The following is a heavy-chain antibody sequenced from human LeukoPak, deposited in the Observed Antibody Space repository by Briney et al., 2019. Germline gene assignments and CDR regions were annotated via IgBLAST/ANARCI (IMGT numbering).Heavy chain of an antibody. V-gene: IGHV1-2*02. D-gene: IGHD2-8*02. Sequence: GASVKVSCKASGYTFTGYYMHWVRQAPGQGLEWMGWINPNSGGTNYAQKFQGRVTMTRDTSISTAYMELSRLRSDDTAVYYCARDYGDVLRYFDYWGQGTLVTVSS. J-gene: IGHJ4*02. CDR3: ARDYGDVLRYFDY. CDR2: INPNSGGT. CDR1: GYTFTGYY.